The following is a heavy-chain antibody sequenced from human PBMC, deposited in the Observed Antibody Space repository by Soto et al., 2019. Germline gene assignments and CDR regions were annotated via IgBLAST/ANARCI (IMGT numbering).Heavy chain of an antibody. D-gene: IGHD1-1*01. CDR3: ARDGAGKWEYNWYYYGMDV. Sequence: QVQLVQSGAEVKKPGASVKVSCKASGYTFTSYYMHWVRQAPGQGLEWMGIINPSGGSTSYAQKFQGRVTMTRDTSTSTVYMELSSLRSEDTAVYYCARDGAGKWEYNWYYYGMDVWGQGTTVTVSS. CDR2: INPSGGST. J-gene: IGHJ6*02. CDR1: GYTFTSYY. V-gene: IGHV1-46*03.